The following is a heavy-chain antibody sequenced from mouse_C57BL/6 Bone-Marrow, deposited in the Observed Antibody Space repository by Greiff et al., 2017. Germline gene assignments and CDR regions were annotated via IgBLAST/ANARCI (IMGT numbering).Heavy chain of an antibody. CDR2: ILPSIGRT. Sequence: QVQLQQSGSDLRSPGSSVKLSCKAFDSEVFPIAFMSWVRQKPGHGFEWIGGILPSIGRTIYDEKFEDNATLDAATLSPTAYLELNSLTSEDSAIYYCARGGGDYSNNDYAMDYWGQGTSVTVSS. CDR1: DSEVFPIAF. CDR3: ARGGGDYSNNDYAMDY. V-gene: IGHV15-2*01. J-gene: IGHJ4*01. D-gene: IGHD2-5*01.